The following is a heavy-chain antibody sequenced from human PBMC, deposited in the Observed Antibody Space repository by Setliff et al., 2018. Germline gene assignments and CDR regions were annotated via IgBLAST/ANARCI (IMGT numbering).Heavy chain of an antibody. D-gene: IGHD3-22*01. V-gene: IGHV3-20*04. J-gene: IGHJ5*02. CDR1: GFTFDDYG. CDR3: ARVRGYDSSGFLNWFDP. Sequence: PGGSLRLSCAASGFTFDDYGMSWVRQAPGKGLEWVSGINWSGGSTGYADSVKGRFTISRDNAKSSLFLQMNSLRAEDTAVYYCARVRGYDSSGFLNWFDPWGQGTLVTVSS. CDR2: INWSGGST.